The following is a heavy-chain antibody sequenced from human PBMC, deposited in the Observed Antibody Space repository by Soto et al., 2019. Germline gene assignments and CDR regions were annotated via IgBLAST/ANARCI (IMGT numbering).Heavy chain of an antibody. CDR3: ARFLGVGYTGHYYVRDV. J-gene: IGHJ6*02. CDR2: IGTAGDT. V-gene: IGHV3-13*01. CDR1: GFTFSSYD. D-gene: IGHD5-18*01. Sequence: GGSLRLSCAAYGFTFSSYDMHWVRQATGKGLEWVSAIGTAGDTYYPGSVKGRFTISRENAKNSLYLQMNSLRAEDTAVYYCARFLGVGYTGHYYVRDVGGQGTTDPGS.